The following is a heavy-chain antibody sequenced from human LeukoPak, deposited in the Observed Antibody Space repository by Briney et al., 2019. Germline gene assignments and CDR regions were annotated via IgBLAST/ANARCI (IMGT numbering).Heavy chain of an antibody. V-gene: IGHV4-39*01. J-gene: IGHJ3*02. Sequence: PSETLSLTCTVSGGSISSSSYYWGWIRQPPGKGLEWIGSIYYSGGTYYNPSLKSRVTISVDTSKNQFSLKLSSVTAADTAVYYCALTSSIAARRRDAFDIWGQGTMVTVSS. D-gene: IGHD6-6*01. CDR3: ALTSSIAARRRDAFDI. CDR1: GGSISSSSYY. CDR2: IYYSGGT.